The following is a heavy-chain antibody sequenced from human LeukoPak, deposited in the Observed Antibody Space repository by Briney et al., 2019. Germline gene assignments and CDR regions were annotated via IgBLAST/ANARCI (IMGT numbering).Heavy chain of an antibody. D-gene: IGHD5-24*01. V-gene: IGHV3-74*01. CDR1: GFTYSRYW. Sequence: GGSLRLSCAASGFTYSRYWMYWVRQVPGKEPVFVSRCNGDGSNTIYADSVKGRFTMSRDNAKNSLYLQMNSLRAEDTAVYYCARELYTRDGYNSYMDVWGRGTTVTVSS. CDR3: ARELYTRDGYNSYMDV. J-gene: IGHJ6*03. CDR2: CNGDGSNT.